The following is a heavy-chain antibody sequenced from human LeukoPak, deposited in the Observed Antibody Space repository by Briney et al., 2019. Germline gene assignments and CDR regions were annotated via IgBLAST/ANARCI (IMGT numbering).Heavy chain of an antibody. D-gene: IGHD2-15*01. J-gene: IGHJ4*02. CDR2: IIPIFGTA. CDR1: GGTFSSYA. CDR3: ARAKYCSGGSCYFDY. Sequence: SVKVSCKASGGTFSSYAISWVRQAPGQGLEWMGGIIPIFGTANYAQKFQGRVTITVDESTSTAYMELSSLRSEDTAVYYCARAKYCSGGSCYFDYWGQGTLVTVSS. V-gene: IGHV1-69*13.